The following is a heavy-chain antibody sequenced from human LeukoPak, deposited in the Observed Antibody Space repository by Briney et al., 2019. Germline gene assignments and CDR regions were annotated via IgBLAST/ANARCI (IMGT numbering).Heavy chain of an antibody. J-gene: IGHJ4*02. CDR1: GGSISSGSYY. D-gene: IGHD6-6*01. CDR3: ARGPGGSSSSDFDY. V-gene: IGHV4-61*02. CDR2: IYTSGST. Sequence: SQTLSLTCTVSGGSISSGSYYWSWIRQPAGKGLEWIGRIYTSGSTNYNPSLKSRVTISVDTSKNQFSLKLSSVTAADTTVYYCARGPGGSSSSDFDYWGQGTLVTVSS.